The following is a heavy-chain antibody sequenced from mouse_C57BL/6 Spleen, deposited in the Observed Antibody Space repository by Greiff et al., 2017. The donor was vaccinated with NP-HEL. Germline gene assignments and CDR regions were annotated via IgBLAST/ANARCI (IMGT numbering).Heavy chain of an antibody. CDR1: GYAFTNYL. CDR3: ARVGTAQDY. J-gene: IGHJ2*01. D-gene: IGHD3-2*02. Sequence: QVQLQQSGAELVRPGTSVKVSCKASGYAFTNYLIEWVKQRPGQGLEWIGVINPGSGGTNYNEKFKGKATLTADKSSSTAYMQLSSLTSEDSAVYFCARVGTAQDYWGQGTTLTVSS. CDR2: INPGSGGT. V-gene: IGHV1-54*01.